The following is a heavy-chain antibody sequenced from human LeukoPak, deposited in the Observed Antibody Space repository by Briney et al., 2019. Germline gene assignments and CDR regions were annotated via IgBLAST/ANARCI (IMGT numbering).Heavy chain of an antibody. Sequence: GGSQRLSCAASGFTLSGSAMHWVRQASGKGLEWVGRIRSKANSYATAYAASVKGRFTISRDDSKNTAYLQMNSLKTEDTAVYYCTRHGYPSAYDYWGQGTLVTVSS. J-gene: IGHJ4*02. V-gene: IGHV3-73*01. CDR1: GFTLSGSA. CDR2: IRSKANSYAT. CDR3: TRHGYPSAYDY. D-gene: IGHD1-1*01.